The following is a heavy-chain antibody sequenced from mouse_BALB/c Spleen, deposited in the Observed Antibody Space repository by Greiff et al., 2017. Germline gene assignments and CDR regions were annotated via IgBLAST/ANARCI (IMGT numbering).Heavy chain of an antibody. D-gene: IGHD2-1*01. Sequence: EVQLVESGGGLVKPGGSLKLSCAASGFTFSSYAMSWVRQTPEKRLEWVASISSGGSTYYPDSVKGRFTISRDNARNILYLQMSSLRSEDTAMYYCARGGIYGNPFDYWGQGTTLTVSS. CDR3: ARGGIYGNPFDY. CDR1: GFTFSSYA. CDR2: ISSGGST. V-gene: IGHV5-6-5*01. J-gene: IGHJ2*01.